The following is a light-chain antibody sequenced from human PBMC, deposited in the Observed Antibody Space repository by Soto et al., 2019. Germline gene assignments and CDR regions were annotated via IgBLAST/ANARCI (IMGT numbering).Light chain of an antibody. CDR1: QSIHTS. J-gene: IGKJ5*01. V-gene: IGKV3-11*01. Sequence: VLTHAPATLSLSPVERATLSFMASQSIHTSLAWYQQKSGKPPRLVIYDSTLRANGVPDRFGGSRSGTEFTLTINRLEPEDFAVYYCQKSNVWPQINCGKGKRREIK. CDR2: DST. CDR3: QKSNVWPQIN.